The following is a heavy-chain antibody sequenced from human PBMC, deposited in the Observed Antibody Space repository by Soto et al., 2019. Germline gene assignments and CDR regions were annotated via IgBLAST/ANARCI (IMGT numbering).Heavy chain of an antibody. Sequence: ASVKVSCKSSGYTFTSYYIHWVRQAPGQGLEWMGIINPSGGSTSYAQKFQGRVTMTRDTSTSTVYMELSSLRSEDTAVYYCARFGMVAVAGTPAFDIWGQGTMVTVSS. CDR2: INPSGGST. V-gene: IGHV1-46*03. J-gene: IGHJ3*02. CDR3: ARFGMVAVAGTPAFDI. CDR1: GYTFTSYY. D-gene: IGHD6-19*01.